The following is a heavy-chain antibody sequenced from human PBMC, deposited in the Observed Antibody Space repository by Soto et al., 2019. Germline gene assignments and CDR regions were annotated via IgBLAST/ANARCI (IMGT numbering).Heavy chain of an antibody. CDR2: IYYSGST. V-gene: IGHV4-59*01. CDR3: ARDRRYYGSGSNEYYFDY. CDR1: GGSISSYY. D-gene: IGHD3-10*01. Sequence: PSETLSLTCTVSGGSISSYYWSWIRQPPGKGLEWIGYIYYSGSTNYNPSLKSRVTISVDTSKNQFSLKLSSVTAADTAVYYCARDRRYYGSGSNEYYFDYWGQGTLVTVS. J-gene: IGHJ4*02.